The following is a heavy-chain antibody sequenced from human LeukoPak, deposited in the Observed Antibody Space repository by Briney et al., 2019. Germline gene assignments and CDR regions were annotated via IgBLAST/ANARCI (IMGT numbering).Heavy chain of an antibody. CDR3: TSMTTVTKYFQH. V-gene: IGHV3-11*06. CDR1: GFTFSDYY. J-gene: IGHJ1*01. D-gene: IGHD4-17*01. Sequence: PGGSLRLSCAAPGFTFSDYYMSWIRQAPGKGLEWVLYISSSSSYTNYADSVKGRFTISRDNAKNSLYLQMNSLRAEDTAVYYCTSMTTVTKYFQHWGQGTLVTVSS. CDR2: ISSSSSYT.